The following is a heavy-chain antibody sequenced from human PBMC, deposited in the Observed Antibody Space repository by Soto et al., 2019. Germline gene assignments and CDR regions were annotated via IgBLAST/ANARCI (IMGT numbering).Heavy chain of an antibody. J-gene: IGHJ4*02. CDR2: INHSGST. V-gene: IGHV4-34*01. CDR1: GGSFSGYY. Sequence: PSETLSLTCAVYGGSFSGYYWSWIRQTPGKGLEWIGEINHSGSTNQNPSLKSRVTILVDTSKNQFSLKLRSVTAADTAVYYCARGTAMNVPVREHEPDKYFFDYWGLGTLVTVSS. CDR3: ARGTAMNVPVREHEPDKYFFDY. D-gene: IGHD2-2*01.